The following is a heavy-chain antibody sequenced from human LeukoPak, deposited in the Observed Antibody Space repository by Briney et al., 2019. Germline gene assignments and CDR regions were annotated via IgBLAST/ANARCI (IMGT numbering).Heavy chain of an antibody. V-gene: IGHV1-8*01. CDR3: ARGSWGEIAGRKSFEF. D-gene: IGHD6-6*01. CDR2: MNPNSGNT. J-gene: IGHJ4*02. Sequence: GASVTVSCKASEYTFTSYDINWVRQATGQGFEWMGWMNPNSGNTGYAQKFQGRVTMTRVTSISTAYMELNNLTSEDTAVYYCARGSWGEIAGRKSFEFWGQGSLVTVSS. CDR1: EYTFTSYD.